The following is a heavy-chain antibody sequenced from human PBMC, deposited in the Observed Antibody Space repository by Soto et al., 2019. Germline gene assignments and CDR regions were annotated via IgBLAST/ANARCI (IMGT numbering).Heavy chain of an antibody. V-gene: IGHV2-5*02. Sequence: QITLKESGPTLVKPTQTLTLTCTFSGFSLNTRGVGVGWIRQPPGKALEWLALISWDGEKRYRPSQKSRLTTTKDTSDSQVVLTMINMDPVDTATYYCAHRRGDLLTGHYYFDYWGQGTLVTVSS. D-gene: IGHD3-9*01. J-gene: IGHJ4*02. CDR1: GFSLNTRGVG. CDR3: AHRRGDLLTGHYYFDY. CDR2: ISWDGEK.